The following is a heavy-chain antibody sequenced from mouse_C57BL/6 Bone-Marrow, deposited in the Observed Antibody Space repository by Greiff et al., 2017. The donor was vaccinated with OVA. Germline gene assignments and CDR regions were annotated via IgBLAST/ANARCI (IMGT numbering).Heavy chain of an antibody. CDR2: ISSGGSST. V-gene: IGHV5-6*02. J-gene: IGHJ1*03. Sequence: EVKLVESGGDLVKPGGSLKLSCAASGFTFSSYGMSWVRQTPDKRLEWVATISSGGSSTYYPDSVKGRFTISRDNAKNTLYLQMSSLKSEDTAMYYCARRNWYFDVWGTGTTVTVSS. CDR3: ARRNWYFDV. CDR1: GFTFSSYG.